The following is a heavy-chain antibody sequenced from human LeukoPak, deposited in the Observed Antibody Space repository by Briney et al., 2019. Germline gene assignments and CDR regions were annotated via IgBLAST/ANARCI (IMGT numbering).Heavy chain of an antibody. D-gene: IGHD5-18*01. Sequence: GGSLRLSCAAPGSTLSSYWMSWVRQAPGKGLKWVPTKKQDGSEKYSVDSVKGRFTISRDNAKNSLYLQMNSLRTEDTAVYYCARDVRGSVTSYFYYYMDVWGKGTTVTVSS. CDR2: KKQDGSEK. CDR1: GSTLSSYW. V-gene: IGHV3-7*01. J-gene: IGHJ6*03. CDR3: ARDVRGSVTSYFYYYMDV.